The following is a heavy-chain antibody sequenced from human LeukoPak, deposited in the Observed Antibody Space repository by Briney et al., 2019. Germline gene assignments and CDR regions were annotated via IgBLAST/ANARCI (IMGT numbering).Heavy chain of an antibody. Sequence: SKTLSLTCAVYGGSFSGYYWSWIRQPPGKGLEWIGEINHSGSTNYNPSLKSRVTISVDTSKNQFSLKLSSVTAADTAVYYCARADYGDYDTYYFDYWGQGTLVTVSS. J-gene: IGHJ4*02. D-gene: IGHD4-17*01. CDR1: GGSFSGYY. CDR2: INHSGST. V-gene: IGHV4-34*01. CDR3: ARADYGDYDTYYFDY.